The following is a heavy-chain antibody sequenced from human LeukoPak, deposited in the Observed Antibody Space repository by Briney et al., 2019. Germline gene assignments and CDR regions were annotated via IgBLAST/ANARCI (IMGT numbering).Heavy chain of an antibody. CDR3: ARLMTLVRGGLKRLPRSCGMDV. CDR1: GYSFNAYY. CDR2: IYPGDSDT. D-gene: IGHD3-10*01. J-gene: IGHJ6*02. Sequence: GESLKISCKSSGYSFNAYYIAWVRQMPGKDLEWMGAIYPGDSDTTYSPSLQGQVTISADKSATTAYLQWNSLKASDTAIYYCARLMTLVRGGLKRLPRSCGMDVWGQGTTVTVS. V-gene: IGHV5-51*01.